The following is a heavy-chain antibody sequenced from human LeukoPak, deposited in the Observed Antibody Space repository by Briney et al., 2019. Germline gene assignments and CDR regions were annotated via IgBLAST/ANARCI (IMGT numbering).Heavy chain of an antibody. D-gene: IGHD6-13*01. V-gene: IGHV3-23*01. Sequence: GSLRLSCAASGFTFSNYAMSWVRQAPGKGLEWVSTLSGTGGSTYYADSVKGRFTISRDNSKDTLYLQMNSLRAEDTAVYYCAKVAAAAIPPLRLDYWGQGTLVTVSS. CDR2: LSGTGGST. CDR3: AKVAAAAIPPLRLDY. CDR1: GFTFSNYA. J-gene: IGHJ4*02.